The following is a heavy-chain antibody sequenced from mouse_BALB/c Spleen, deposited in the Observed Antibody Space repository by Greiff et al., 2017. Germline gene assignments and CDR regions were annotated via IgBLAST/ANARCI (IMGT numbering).Heavy chain of an antibody. V-gene: IGHV1-77*01. CDR1: GYTFTDYV. CDR2: IYPGSGST. J-gene: IGHJ4*01. D-gene: IGHD2-14*01. Sequence: QVQLKESGPELVKPGASVKMSCKASGYTFTDYVISWVKQRTGQGLEWIGEIYPGSGSTYYNEKFKGKATLTADKSSNTAYMQLSSLTSEDSAVYFCARGYYRYDGYAMDYWGQGTSVTVSS. CDR3: ARGYYRYDGYAMDY.